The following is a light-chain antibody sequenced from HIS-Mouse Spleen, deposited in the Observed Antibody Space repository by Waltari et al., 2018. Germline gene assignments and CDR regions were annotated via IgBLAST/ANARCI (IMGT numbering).Light chain of an antibody. CDR2: EVS. J-gene: IGLJ2*01. Sequence: QSALTQPPSVSGSPGQSVPIPCPGTSSDGGSYNRVSWYQQPPGTAPKLMSYEVSNRPSGVPDRFSGSKSGNTASLTISGLQAEDEADYYCSSYTSSSTVVFGGGTKLTVL. CDR3: SSYTSSSTVV. CDR1: SSDGGSYNR. V-gene: IGLV2-18*02.